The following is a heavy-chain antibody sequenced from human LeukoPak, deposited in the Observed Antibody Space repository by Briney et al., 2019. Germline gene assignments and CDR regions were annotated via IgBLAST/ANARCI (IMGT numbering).Heavy chain of an antibody. CDR2: IYYSGST. CDR1: GGSISRGGYY. Sequence: SETLSLTCTVSGGSISRGGYYWSWIRQHPGKGLEWIGYIYYSGSTYYNPSLKSRVTISVDTSKNQFSLKLSSVTAADTAVYYCARGDTTPKIFDYWGQGTLVTVSS. CDR3: ARGDTTPKIFDY. V-gene: IGHV4-31*03. D-gene: IGHD5-18*01. J-gene: IGHJ4*02.